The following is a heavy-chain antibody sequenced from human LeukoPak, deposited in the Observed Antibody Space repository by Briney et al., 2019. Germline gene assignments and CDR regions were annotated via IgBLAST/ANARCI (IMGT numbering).Heavy chain of an antibody. Sequence: ASVKVSCTASGYTFTGYYMHWVRQAPGQGLEWMGWINPNRGGTNYAQKFQGRVTMTRDTSISTAYMELSRLRSDDTAVYYCARDRLGASYYDFWSGEIGNYWGQGTLVTVSS. J-gene: IGHJ4*02. D-gene: IGHD3-3*01. CDR3: ARDRLGASYYDFWSGEIGNY. V-gene: IGHV1-2*02. CDR2: INPNRGGT. CDR1: GYTFTGYY.